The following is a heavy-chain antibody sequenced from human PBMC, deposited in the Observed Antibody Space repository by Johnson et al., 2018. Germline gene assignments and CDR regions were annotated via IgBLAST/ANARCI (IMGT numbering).Heavy chain of an antibody. CDR2: IGTAGDT. CDR1: GFTFSSYD. J-gene: IGHJ6*02. CDR3: ARENYYDSSGYYYYYGMDV. Sequence: VQSGGSLRLXCAASGFTFSSYDMHWVRQATGKGLEWVSAIGTAGDTYYPGSVKGRFTISRENAKNSLYLQMNSLRAGDTAVYYCARENYYDSSGYYYYYGMDVWGQGTTVTVSS. D-gene: IGHD3-22*01. V-gene: IGHV3-13*01.